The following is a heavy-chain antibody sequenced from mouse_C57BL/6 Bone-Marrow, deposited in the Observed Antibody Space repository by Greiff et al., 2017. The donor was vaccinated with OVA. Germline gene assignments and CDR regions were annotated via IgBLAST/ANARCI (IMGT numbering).Heavy chain of an antibody. Sequence: VKLQQPGAELVKPGASVKLSCKASGYTFTSYWMHWVKQRPGQGLEWIGMIHPNSGSTNYNEKFKSKATLTVDKSSSTAYMQLSSLTSEDSAVYYCASPYSNYYAMDYWGQGTSVTVSS. CDR1: GYTFTSYW. V-gene: IGHV1-64*01. J-gene: IGHJ4*01. CDR3: ASPYSNYYAMDY. CDR2: IHPNSGST. D-gene: IGHD2-5*01.